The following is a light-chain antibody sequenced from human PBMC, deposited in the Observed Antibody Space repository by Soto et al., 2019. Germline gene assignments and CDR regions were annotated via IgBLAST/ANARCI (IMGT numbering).Light chain of an antibody. V-gene: IGKV3D-15*01. J-gene: IGKJ4*01. CDR1: QSVSSN. CDR3: QQYNNWPPFLT. CDR2: GAS. Sequence: EIVKTQSPATLSVSPGERATLSCRASQSVSSNLAWYQQEPGQAPRLLIYGASTRATGIPARFSGSGSGTEFTLTLSSLQSEDFAVYYCQQYNNWPPFLTFGGGTKVDIK.